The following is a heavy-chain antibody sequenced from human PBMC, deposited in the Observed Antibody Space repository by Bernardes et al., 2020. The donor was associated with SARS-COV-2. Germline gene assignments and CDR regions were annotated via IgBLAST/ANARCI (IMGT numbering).Heavy chain of an antibody. J-gene: IGHJ4*02. Sequence: SETLSLTCTVSGGSISSSSYYWGWIRQPPGKGLEWIGSIYYSGSTYYNPSLKSRVTISVDTSKNQFSLKLSSVTAADTAVYYCATGRGVTGTFDYWGQGTLVTVSS. V-gene: IGHV4-39*01. CDR2: IYYSGST. CDR3: ATGRGVTGTFDY. D-gene: IGHD3-10*01. CDR1: GGSISSSSYY.